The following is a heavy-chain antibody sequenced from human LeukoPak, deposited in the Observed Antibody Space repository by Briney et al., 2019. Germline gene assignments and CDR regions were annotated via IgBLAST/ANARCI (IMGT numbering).Heavy chain of an antibody. D-gene: IGHD6-13*01. V-gene: IGHV3-21*01. Sequence: KSGGSLRLSCAASGFTFSSYSMNWVRQAPGTGLEWVSSMSRSSNYIYYADSVKGRFTISRDNAKNSLYLQMNSLRAEDTAVYYCARILFGYSRSWWIMDVWGKGTTVTVSS. J-gene: IGHJ6*03. CDR2: MSRSSNYI. CDR3: ARILFGYSRSWWIMDV. CDR1: GFTFSSYS.